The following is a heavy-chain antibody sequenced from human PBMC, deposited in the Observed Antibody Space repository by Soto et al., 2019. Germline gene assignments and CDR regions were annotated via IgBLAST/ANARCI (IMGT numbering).Heavy chain of an antibody. V-gene: IGHV4-30-2*01. Sequence: SETLSLTCAVSGGSISSGGYSWSWIRQPPGKGLEWIGYIYHSGSTYYNPSLKSRVTISVDRSKNQFSLKLSSVTAADTAVYYCARIRGMGEVSPYVGHGGQGALVTVS. J-gene: IGHJ4*02. CDR1: GGSISSGGYS. CDR3: ARIRGMGEVSPYVGH. CDR2: IYHSGST. D-gene: IGHD3-16*01.